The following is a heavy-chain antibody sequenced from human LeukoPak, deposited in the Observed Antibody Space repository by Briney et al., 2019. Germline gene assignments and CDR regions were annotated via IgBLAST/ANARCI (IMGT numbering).Heavy chain of an antibody. CDR1: GGSISSYY. CDR3: ARRLGYSSLHWFDP. Sequence: PSETLSLTCTVSGGSISSYYWSWIRQPPGKGLEWIGYIYYSGSTNYNPSLKSRVTISVDTSKNQFSLKLSSVTAADTAVYYCARRLGYSSLHWFDPWGQGTLVTVSS. CDR2: IYYSGST. J-gene: IGHJ5*02. D-gene: IGHD6-19*01. V-gene: IGHV4-59*12.